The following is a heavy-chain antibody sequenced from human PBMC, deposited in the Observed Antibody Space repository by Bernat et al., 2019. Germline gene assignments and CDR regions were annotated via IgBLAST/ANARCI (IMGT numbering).Heavy chain of an antibody. CDR1: GGSISSYY. D-gene: IGHD3-10*01. J-gene: IGHJ4*02. CDR2: IYYSGST. Sequence: QVQLQESGPGLVKPSETLSLTCTVSGGSISSYYWSWIRQPPGKGLEWIGYIYYSGSTNYNPSLKSRVTISVDTTKNQFSLKLSSVTAADTAVYYCARHSRHDDYGSGSYYEFDYWGQGTLVTVSS. CDR3: ARHSRHDDYGSGSYYEFDY. V-gene: IGHV4-59*08.